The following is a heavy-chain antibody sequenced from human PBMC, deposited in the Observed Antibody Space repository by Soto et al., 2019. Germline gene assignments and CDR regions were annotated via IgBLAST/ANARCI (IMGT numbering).Heavy chain of an antibody. J-gene: IGHJ6*02. CDR3: AADPGSGIVHYYGMDV. CDR1: GFTFTSSP. CDR2: IVVGSGNT. Sequence: SVNVSCKASGFTFTSSPVQWVRQARGQRLEWIGWIVVGSGNTNYAQKFQERVTITRDMSTSTAYMELSSLRSEDTAVYYCAADPGSGIVHYYGMDVWGQGTTVTV. V-gene: IGHV1-58*01. D-gene: IGHD3-10*01.